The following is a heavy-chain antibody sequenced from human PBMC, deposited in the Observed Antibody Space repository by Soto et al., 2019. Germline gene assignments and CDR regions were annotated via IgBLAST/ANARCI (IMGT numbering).Heavy chain of an antibody. CDR1: GGSISSGGYY. V-gene: IGHV4-31*03. CDR2: IYYSGST. D-gene: IGHD2-8*01. CDR3: ASGEEYCTNGVCLHFDY. Sequence: SETLSLTCTVSGGSISSGGYYWSWIRQHPGKGLEWIGYIYYSGSTYYNPSLKSRVTISVDTSKNQFSLKLSSVTAADTAVYYCASGEEYCTNGVCLHFDYWGQGTLVTVSS. J-gene: IGHJ4*02.